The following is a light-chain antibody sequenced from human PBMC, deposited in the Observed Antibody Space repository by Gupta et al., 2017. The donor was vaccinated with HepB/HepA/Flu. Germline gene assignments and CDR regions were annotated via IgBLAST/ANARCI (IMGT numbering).Light chain of an antibody. V-gene: IGLV2-14*03. CDR3: CSYTVTGIHWV. CDR1: SRDIGAYNF. Sequence: HSALTQPASVSGSPGQSVTISCTGASRDIGAYNFVSWYQQHPGKVPKLVIYDVKHRPSGVSTRFFGFRSGNTGSLNLSGLQAEDEADYYCCSYTVTGIHWVFGGGTKLTVL. J-gene: IGLJ3*02. CDR2: DVK.